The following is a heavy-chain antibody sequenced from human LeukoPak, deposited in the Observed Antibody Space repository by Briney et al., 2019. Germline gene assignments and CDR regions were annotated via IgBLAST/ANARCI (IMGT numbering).Heavy chain of an antibody. CDR3: ARGMPNYYSSGSPFDY. CDR2: INPKSGGT. J-gene: IGHJ4*02. Sequence: ASVKVSCKASGYTFTRYYMHWVRQAPGQGLEWMGWINPKSGGTNYPQKFQGRVTMTRDTSISTAYMELSRLRSDDTAVYYCARGMPNYYSSGSPFDYWGQGTLVTVSS. D-gene: IGHD3-10*01. V-gene: IGHV1-2*02. CDR1: GYTFTRYY.